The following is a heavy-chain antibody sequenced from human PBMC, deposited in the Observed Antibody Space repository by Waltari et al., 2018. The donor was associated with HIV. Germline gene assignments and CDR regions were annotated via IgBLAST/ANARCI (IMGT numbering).Heavy chain of an antibody. D-gene: IGHD3-10*01. Sequence: QVQLVESGGGVVQPGRSLRLSCAASGFTFSTYGMHWVRQAPGKGLEWVAGIWYDGSNKYYADYVKGRLTISRDNSKNTVYLQINRLRAEDTAVYYCAREGHYYGSGRFGGDYWGQGTLGTVSS. CDR1: GFTFSTYG. J-gene: IGHJ4*02. CDR3: AREGHYYGSGRFGGDY. V-gene: IGHV3-33*01. CDR2: IWYDGSNK.